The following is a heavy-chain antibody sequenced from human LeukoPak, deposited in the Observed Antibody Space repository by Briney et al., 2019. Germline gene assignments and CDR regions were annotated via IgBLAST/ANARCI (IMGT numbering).Heavy chain of an antibody. V-gene: IGHV5-51*01. CDR3: ARLTGVLRFLEWSHYYYMDV. CDR1: GDSFTSYW. D-gene: IGHD3-3*01. Sequence: GESLKISCKGSGDSFTSYWIGWVRQMPGKGLEWMGIIYPGDSDTRYSPSFQGQVTISADKSISTAYLQWSSLNASDTAMYYCARLTGVLRFLEWSHYYYMDVWGKGTTVTVSS. CDR2: IYPGDSDT. J-gene: IGHJ6*03.